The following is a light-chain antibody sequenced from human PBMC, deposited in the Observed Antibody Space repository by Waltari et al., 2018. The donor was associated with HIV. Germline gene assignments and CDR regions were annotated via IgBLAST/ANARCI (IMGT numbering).Light chain of an antibody. CDR2: AVS. CDR1: SSDVGGYNS. J-gene: IGLJ1*01. CDR3: SSYTSTSTVYV. V-gene: IGLV2-14*03. Sequence: QSALTQPASVSGSPGQSITIPCTGTSSDVGGYNSVSWYQLHPGKAPKLMIYAVSNRPSGVSNRFSGSKSDNTASLTISGLQAEDEADYYCSSYTSTSTVYVFGTGTEVTVL.